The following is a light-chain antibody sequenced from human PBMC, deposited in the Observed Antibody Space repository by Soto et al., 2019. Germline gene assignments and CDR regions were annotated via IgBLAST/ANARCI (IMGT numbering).Light chain of an antibody. CDR2: EIN. V-gene: IGLV2-8*01. J-gene: IGLJ3*02. Sequence: QSVLTQPPSASGSPGQSVTISCTGTSSDVGAYDYVSWYQQHPGKAPKLMIYEINKRPSGVPDRFSGSKSGNTASLTVSGLQAEDEADYYCQSYDSSLDGWVFGGGTKLTVL. CDR1: SSDVGAYDY. CDR3: QSYDSSLDGWV.